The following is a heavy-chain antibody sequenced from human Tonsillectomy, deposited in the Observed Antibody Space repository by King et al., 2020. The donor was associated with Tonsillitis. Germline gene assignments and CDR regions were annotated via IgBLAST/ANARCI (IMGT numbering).Heavy chain of an antibody. CDR3: ARDLRYFDWFCFDY. CDR1: GFTFSSYW. V-gene: IGHV3-7*01. CDR2: INQDGSEQ. Sequence: GQMGEDGGGLVQPGGSLRLSCAASGFTFSSYWMTWVRQAPGKGLEWVANINQDGSEQYYVDSVKGRFTISRDNAKNSLYLQMNSLRAEDTAVYYCARDLRYFDWFCFDYWGQGTLVTVSS. D-gene: IGHD3-9*01. J-gene: IGHJ4*02.